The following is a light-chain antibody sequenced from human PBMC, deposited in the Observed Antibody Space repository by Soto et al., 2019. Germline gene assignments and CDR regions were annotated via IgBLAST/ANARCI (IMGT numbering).Light chain of an antibody. CDR1: SSDVGGYNY. J-gene: IGLJ1*01. CDR2: DVS. CDR3: SSYTSSSTPRV. Sequence: QSALTQPASVSGSPGQSITISCTGTSSDVGGYNYVSWYKQHPRKAPKLMMYDVSNRPSGVSNRFSGSKSGNTASLTISGLQAEDEADYYCSSYTSSSTPRVFGTGTKVTVL. V-gene: IGLV2-14*01.